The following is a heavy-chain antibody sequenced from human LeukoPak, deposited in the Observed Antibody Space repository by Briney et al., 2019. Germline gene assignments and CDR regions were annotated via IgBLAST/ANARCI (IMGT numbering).Heavy chain of an antibody. V-gene: IGHV1-18*01. CDR2: ISAYNGNT. D-gene: IGHD6-19*01. CDR3: ARSSDGYSSGWYKYNWFDP. CDR1: GYTFTSYG. Sequence: GASVKVSCKASGYTFTSYGISWVRQAPGQGLEWMGWISAYNGNTNYAQKLQGRVTMTTDTSTSTAYMELRSLRSDDTAVYYCARSSDGYSSGWYKYNWFDPWGQGTLVTVSS. J-gene: IGHJ5*02.